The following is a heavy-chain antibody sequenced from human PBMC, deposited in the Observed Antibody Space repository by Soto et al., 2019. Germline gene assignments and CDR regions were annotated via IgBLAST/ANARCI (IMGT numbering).Heavy chain of an antibody. D-gene: IGHD3-10*01. CDR2: ISSSSSYI. CDR1: GFTFSSYS. J-gene: IGHJ6*02. Sequence: GGSLRLSCAASGFTFSSYSMNWVRQAPGKGLEWVSSISSSSSYIYYAGSAKGRFTISRDTAKNSLYLQMTSLRAEDTAVYYCARSQITMVRGDPSMDVWGQGTTVTVSS. V-gene: IGHV3-21*01. CDR3: ARSQITMVRGDPSMDV.